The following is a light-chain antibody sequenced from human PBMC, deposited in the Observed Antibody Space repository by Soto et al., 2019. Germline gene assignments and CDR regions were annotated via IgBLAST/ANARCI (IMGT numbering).Light chain of an antibody. CDR1: NSNIGSNT. CDR3: ATWDDSLHGYV. J-gene: IGLJ1*01. Sequence: QSVLTQPPSASGTPGQRVTISCSGSNSNIGSNTVNWYQQLPGTAPKLRIYSNDQRPSGAPDRFSGSKSGASASLAISGLQSEDEADYCCATWDDSLHGYVFGTGTKVTVL. V-gene: IGLV1-44*01. CDR2: SND.